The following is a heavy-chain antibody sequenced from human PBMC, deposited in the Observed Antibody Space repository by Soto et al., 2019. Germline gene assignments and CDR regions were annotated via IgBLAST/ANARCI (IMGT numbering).Heavy chain of an antibody. D-gene: IGHD4-17*01. CDR2: ISAYNGNT. Sequence: GASVKVSCKVSGGTFSNYAIDWVRQAPGQGLEWMGWISAYNGNTNYAQKLQGRVTMTTDTSTSTAYMELRSLRSGDTAVYYCARGLFYGDYSDYWGQGTLVTVSS. J-gene: IGHJ4*02. CDR3: ARGLFYGDYSDY. CDR1: GGTFSNYA. V-gene: IGHV1-18*01.